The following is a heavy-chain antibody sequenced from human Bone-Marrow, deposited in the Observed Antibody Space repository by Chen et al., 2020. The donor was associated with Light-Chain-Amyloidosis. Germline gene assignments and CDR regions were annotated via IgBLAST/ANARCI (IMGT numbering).Heavy chain of an antibody. V-gene: IGHV5-51*01. CDR2: IYPDDSDA. J-gene: IGHJ4*02. D-gene: IGHD5-12*01. CDR1: GYTFPNDW. Sequence: EVQLEQSGPDVKKPGESLKISSKGSGYTFPNDWTGWLRQMPGKVLEWMGVIYPDDSDARYSPSFEGQVTISADKSITTAYLQWRSLKASDTAMYYCARRRDGYNFDYWGQGTLVTVSS. CDR3: ARRRDGYNFDY.